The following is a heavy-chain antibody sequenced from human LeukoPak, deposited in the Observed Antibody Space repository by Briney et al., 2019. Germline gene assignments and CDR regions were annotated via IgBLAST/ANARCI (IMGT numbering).Heavy chain of an antibody. CDR2: ISGSGGST. V-gene: IGHV3-23*01. Sequence: GGSPRLSCAASGFTFSSYAMSWVRQAPGKGLEWVSAISGSGGSTYYADSVKGRFTISRDNSKNTLYLQMNSLRAEDTAVYYCAKVPSAHYDILTGYLDYWGQGTLVTVSS. J-gene: IGHJ4*02. CDR1: GFTFSSYA. D-gene: IGHD3-9*01. CDR3: AKVPSAHYDILTGYLDY.